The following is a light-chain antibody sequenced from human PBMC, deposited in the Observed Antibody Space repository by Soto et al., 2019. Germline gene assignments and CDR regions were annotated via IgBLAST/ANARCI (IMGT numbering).Light chain of an antibody. CDR3: MQALQTPRT. CDR2: LGS. V-gene: IGKV2-28*01. Sequence: DIVMTQSPLSLPVTPGEPASISCRSSQSLLHSNGYNYLDWYLQKPGQSPQLLIYLGSNRASGVPDRFSGSGSSTEFTLKISRVEAEDGGVYYCMQALQTPRTFGQGTKVEIK. CDR1: QSLLHSNGYNY. J-gene: IGKJ1*01.